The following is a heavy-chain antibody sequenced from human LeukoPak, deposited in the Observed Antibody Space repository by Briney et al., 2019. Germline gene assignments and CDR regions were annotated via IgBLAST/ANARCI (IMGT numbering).Heavy chain of an antibody. J-gene: IGHJ3*02. V-gene: IGHV3-66*01. Sequence: GGSLRPSCAASGFAVSSKYMAWVRQAPGKGLEWVSVIYSGGSTKYVDSVKGRFTISRDNSKNTLYLQMNSLRAEDTAVYYCAREGQYSSSWNDAFDIWGQGTMVTVSS. CDR2: IYSGGST. D-gene: IGHD6-13*01. CDR1: GFAVSSKY. CDR3: AREGQYSSSWNDAFDI.